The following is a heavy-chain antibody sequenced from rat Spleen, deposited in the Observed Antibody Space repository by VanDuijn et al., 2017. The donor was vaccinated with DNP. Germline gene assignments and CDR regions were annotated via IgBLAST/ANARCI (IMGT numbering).Heavy chain of an antibody. CDR2: IGSPAYAP. D-gene: IGHD1-5*01. CDR1: GFTFSDYY. CDR3: ARHGEVHLRYAMDA. V-gene: IGHV5-25*01. J-gene: IGHJ4*01. Sequence: EVQLVESGGGLVQPGRSLKLSCAASGFTFSDYYMAWVRQAPTRGLEWVAYIGSPAYAPYYTDSLKGRFTNSRYNAKSTLYLQMDSLRSEETATYYCARHGEVHLRYAMDAWGQGTSVTVSS.